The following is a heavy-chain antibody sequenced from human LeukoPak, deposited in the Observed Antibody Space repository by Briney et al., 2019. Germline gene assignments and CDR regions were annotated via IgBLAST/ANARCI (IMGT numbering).Heavy chain of an antibody. CDR1: GYTFTSYY. V-gene: IGHV1-46*01. D-gene: IGHD2-15*01. CDR2: INPSGGST. Sequence: GASVKVSCKASGYTFTSYYMHWVRQAPGQGLEWMGIINPSGGSTSYAQKFQGRVTMTRDTSTSTVYMELSSLRSEDTAVYYCARQGLSYCSGGSCYPFDYWGQGTLVTVSS. CDR3: ARQGLSYCSGGSCYPFDY. J-gene: IGHJ4*02.